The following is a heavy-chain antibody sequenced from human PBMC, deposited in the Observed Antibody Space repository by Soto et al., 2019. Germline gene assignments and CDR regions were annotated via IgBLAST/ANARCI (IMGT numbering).Heavy chain of an antibody. V-gene: IGHV4-34*01. CDR2: INHSGST. Sequence: QVQLQQWGAGLLTPSGTLSLTCAVYGGSFSGYYWCWIRQPPGKGLEWIGEINHSGSTNYNPSLKSRVTISVDTSKNQFSLKLSSVPAADTAVYYCARRGRIAARRGNWFDPWGQGTLVTVSS. J-gene: IGHJ5*02. D-gene: IGHD6-6*01. CDR3: ARRGRIAARRGNWFDP. CDR1: GGSFSGYY.